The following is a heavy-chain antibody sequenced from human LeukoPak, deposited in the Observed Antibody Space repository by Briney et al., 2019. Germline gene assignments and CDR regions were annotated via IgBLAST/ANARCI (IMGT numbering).Heavy chain of an antibody. D-gene: IGHD6-13*01. J-gene: IGHJ4*02. CDR3: AKVVAAALYYFDY. CDR1: GFTFSSYA. V-gene: IGHV3-64*04. CDR2: ISSNGGST. Sequence: GGSLRLSCSASGFTFSSYAMHWVRQAPGKGLEYVSAISSNGGSTYYADSVKGRFTISRDNSKNTLYLQMNSLRAEDTAVYYCAKVVAAALYYFDYWGQGTLVTVSS.